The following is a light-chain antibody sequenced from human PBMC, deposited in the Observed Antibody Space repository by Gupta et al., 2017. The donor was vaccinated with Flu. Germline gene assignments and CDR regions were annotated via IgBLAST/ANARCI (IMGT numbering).Light chain of an antibody. CDR1: QSLLDSDDGNTY. Sequence: EIVLTQTPLSLSVTPGEPASISCRSSQSLLDSDDGNTYLDWYQQRPGQSPQLLIYTLSYRASGVPVRFSGSGSGTDFTLTISSLEAEDVGVYYCKQGLHFPLTFGGGTKVEIK. V-gene: IGKV2-40*01. J-gene: IGKJ4*01. CDR2: TLS. CDR3: KQGLHFPLT.